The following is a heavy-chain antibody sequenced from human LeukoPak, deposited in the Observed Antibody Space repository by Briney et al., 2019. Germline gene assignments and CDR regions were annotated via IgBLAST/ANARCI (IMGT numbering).Heavy chain of an antibody. CDR3: ARRATSERGHSYGLDY. D-gene: IGHD5-18*01. Sequence: GGSLRLSCAASGFTFSSYGMNWVRQAPGKGLEWVSSLGTSSSYIYYADSLKGRFTISRDNAKNSLYLQMNSLRAEDTAVYYCARRATSERGHSYGLDYWGQGTLVTVSS. J-gene: IGHJ4*02. CDR1: GFTFSSYG. V-gene: IGHV3-21*01. CDR2: LGTSSSYI.